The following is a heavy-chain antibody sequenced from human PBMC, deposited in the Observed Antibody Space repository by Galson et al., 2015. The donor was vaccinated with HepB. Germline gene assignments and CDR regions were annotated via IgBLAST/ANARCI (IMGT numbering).Heavy chain of an antibody. CDR3: ARGVRGSYWFVYYFDY. CDR1: GGTFSSYA. J-gene: IGHJ4*02. V-gene: IGHV1-69*13. CDR2: IIPIFGTA. D-gene: IGHD1-26*01. Sequence: SVKVSCKASGGTFSSYAISWVRQAPGQGLEWMGGIIPIFGTANYAQKFQGRVTITADESTSTAYMELSSLRSEDTAVYYCARGVRGSYWFVYYFDYWGQGTLVTVSS.